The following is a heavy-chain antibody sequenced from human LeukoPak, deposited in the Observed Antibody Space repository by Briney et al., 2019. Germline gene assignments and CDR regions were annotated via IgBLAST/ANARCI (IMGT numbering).Heavy chain of an antibody. CDR3: AKSGGLSGSGRLAMDV. V-gene: IGHV3-23*01. CDR2: ISASGDDT. D-gene: IGHD3-10*01. CDR1: GFTFGRYA. Sequence: GGSLRLSCAVSGFTFGRYAMNWVRQAPGKGLEWVSIISASGDDTKNADSVKGRFTISRDNSNNTLYVQMNSLRVEDTAVYYCAKSGGLSGSGRLAMDVWGQGTTVTVSS. J-gene: IGHJ6*02.